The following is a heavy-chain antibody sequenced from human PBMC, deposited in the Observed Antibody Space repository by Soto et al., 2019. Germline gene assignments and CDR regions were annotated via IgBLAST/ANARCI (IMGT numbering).Heavy chain of an antibody. V-gene: IGHV3-7*03. Sequence: GGSLRLSCAASGFTFSSYWMSWGRQAPGKGLEWVANIKQDGSEKYYVDSVKGRFTISRDNAKNSLYLQMNSLRAEDTAVYYCARGDRIAAADHDAFDIWGQGTMVTVSS. CDR1: GFTFSSYW. CDR2: IKQDGSEK. J-gene: IGHJ3*02. CDR3: ARGDRIAAADHDAFDI. D-gene: IGHD6-13*01.